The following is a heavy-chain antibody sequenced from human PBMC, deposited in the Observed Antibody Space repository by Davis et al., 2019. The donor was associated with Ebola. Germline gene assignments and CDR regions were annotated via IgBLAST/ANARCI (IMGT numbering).Heavy chain of an antibody. Sequence: LGGSLRLSCAASGFTFSSYGMHWVRQAPGKGLEWVAVISYDGSNKYYADSVKGRFTISRDNSKNTLYLQMNSLGAEDTAVYYCAKDSGSWEISGGMDVWGQGTTVTVSS. CDR2: ISYDGSNK. V-gene: IGHV3-30*18. CDR1: GFTFSSYG. CDR3: AKDSGSWEISGGMDV. D-gene: IGHD6-13*01. J-gene: IGHJ6*02.